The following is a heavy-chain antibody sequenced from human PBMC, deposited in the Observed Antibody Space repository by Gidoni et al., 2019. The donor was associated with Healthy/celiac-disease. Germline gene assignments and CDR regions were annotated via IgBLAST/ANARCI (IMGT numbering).Heavy chain of an antibody. D-gene: IGHD2-21*02. V-gene: IGHV1-69*01. CDR1: GGTFSSYA. Sequence: QVQLVQSGAEVKKPGSSVKVSCKASGGTFSSYAISWVRQAPVQGLEWMGGIIPIFGTANYAQKFQDRVTITADESTSTAYMELSSLRAEDTAVYYCARDQTGDTPPYDYYGMDVWGQGTTVTVSS. CDR2: IIPIFGTA. J-gene: IGHJ6*02. CDR3: ARDQTGDTPPYDYYGMDV.